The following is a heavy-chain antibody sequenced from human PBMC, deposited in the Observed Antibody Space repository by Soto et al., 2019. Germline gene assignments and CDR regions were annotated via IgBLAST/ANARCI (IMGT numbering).Heavy chain of an antibody. Sequence: SVKVSCKASGGTFSSYAISWVRQAPGQGLEWMGGIIPIFGTANYAQKFQGRVTITADESTSTAYMELSSLRSEDTAVYYCGRGKDYYYGMDVWGQGNKVTVSS. J-gene: IGHJ6*02. CDR3: GRGKDYYYGMDV. CDR2: IIPIFGTA. CDR1: GGTFSSYA. V-gene: IGHV1-69*13.